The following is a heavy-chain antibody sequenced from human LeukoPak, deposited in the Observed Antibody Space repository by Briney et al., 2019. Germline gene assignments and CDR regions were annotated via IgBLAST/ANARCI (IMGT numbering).Heavy chain of an antibody. CDR1: GFTFSSYE. V-gene: IGHV3-48*03. CDR3: ARGFDYIAVAGMGFDY. CDR2: ISSSGSTI. D-gene: IGHD6-19*01. J-gene: IGHJ4*02. Sequence: PGGSLRLSCAASGFTFSSYEMNWVRQAPGKVLEWVSYISSSGSTIYYADSVKGRFTISRDNAKNSLYLQMNSLRAEDTAVYYCARGFDYIAVAGMGFDYWGQGTLVTVSS.